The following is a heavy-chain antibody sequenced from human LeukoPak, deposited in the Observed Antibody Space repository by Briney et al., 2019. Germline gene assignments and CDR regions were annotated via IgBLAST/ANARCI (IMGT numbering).Heavy chain of an antibody. CDR2: ISGSGGST. Sequence: GGSLRLSCAASGFTFSSYAMNWVRQAPGQGLEWVSSISGSGGSTYYADSVKGRFTISRDNSKNTLYLQMNSLRAEDTAVYYCAKDQESGYDIDYWGQGTLVTVSS. D-gene: IGHD5-12*01. CDR1: GFTFSSYA. CDR3: AKDQESGYDIDY. V-gene: IGHV3-23*01. J-gene: IGHJ4*02.